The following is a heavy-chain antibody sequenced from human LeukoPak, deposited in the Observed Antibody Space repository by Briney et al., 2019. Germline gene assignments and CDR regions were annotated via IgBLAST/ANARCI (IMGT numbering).Heavy chain of an antibody. Sequence: GGSLRLSCAASGXTFSSYEMNWVRQAPGKGLEWVSYTSSSGSTTYYADSVKGRFIISRDNAKNSLYLQMNSLRAEDTAVYYCARRYCSSTSCTLDFWGQGALVTVSS. CDR2: TSSSGSTT. V-gene: IGHV3-48*03. CDR3: ARRYCSSTSCTLDF. CDR1: GXTFSSYE. J-gene: IGHJ4*02. D-gene: IGHD2-2*01.